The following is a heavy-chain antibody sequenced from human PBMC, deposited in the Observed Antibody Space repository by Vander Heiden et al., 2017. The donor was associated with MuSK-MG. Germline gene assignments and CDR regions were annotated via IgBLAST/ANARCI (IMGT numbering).Heavy chain of an antibody. CDR3: ARDGYSSGWFLGMDV. D-gene: IGHD6-19*01. CDR1: GFTFSDYR. Sequence: EVQLVESGGGLVQPGGSLRLSCAASGFTFSDYRMNWVRQAPGKGLEWVAYISTRSRTIYYADSVEGRFTISSDNAQISLYLQMNGLRAEDTAVYYCARDGYSSGWFLGMDVWGQGTTVTVSS. V-gene: IGHV3-48*04. CDR2: ISTRSRTI. J-gene: IGHJ6*02.